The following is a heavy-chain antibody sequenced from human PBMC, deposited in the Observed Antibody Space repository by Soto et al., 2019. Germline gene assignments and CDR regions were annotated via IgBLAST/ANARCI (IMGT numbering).Heavy chain of an antibody. J-gene: IGHJ2*01. CDR1: GGTFSSYT. Sequence: QVQLVQSGAEVKKPGSSVKVSCKASGGTFSSYTISWVRQAPGQGLEWMGRIIPILGIANYAQKFQGRVTITADKSTSKAYMELSSLRSEDTAVYYCARMNWGIAAAGTWYFDLWGRGTLVPVSS. D-gene: IGHD6-13*01. CDR3: ARMNWGIAAAGTWYFDL. V-gene: IGHV1-69*02. CDR2: IIPILGIA.